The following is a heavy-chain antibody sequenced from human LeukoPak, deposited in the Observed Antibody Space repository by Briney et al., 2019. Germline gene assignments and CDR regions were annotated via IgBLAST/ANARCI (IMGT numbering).Heavy chain of an antibody. J-gene: IGHJ3*02. CDR2: ITGSGRGT. Sequence: GGSLRLSCTASGLTFSNYATTWVRQAPGKGLEWASSITGSGRGTYYADSVKGRFSVSRDNSQNTVFLHMNSLRADDTALYYCSKDPNGDYVGAFDMGGPGTMVTVSS. D-gene: IGHD4-17*01. CDR1: GLTFSNYA. CDR3: SKDPNGDYVGAFDM. V-gene: IGHV3-23*01.